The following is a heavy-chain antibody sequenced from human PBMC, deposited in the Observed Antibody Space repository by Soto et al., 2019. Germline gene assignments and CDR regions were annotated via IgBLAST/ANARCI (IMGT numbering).Heavy chain of an antibody. J-gene: IGHJ4*02. CDR1: GFTFSDHA. Sequence: GGSLRLSCEASGFTFSDHAMSWVRRAPGKGLEWVAAISDSVHGAVYADSVKGRFTISRDNSKNTLYLQMNSLRGEDTGVYYCARDPGRAWSARIFDFWGQGAVVTVSS. CDR3: ARDPGRAWSARIFDF. D-gene: IGHD6-19*01. CDR2: ISDSVHGA. V-gene: IGHV3-23*01.